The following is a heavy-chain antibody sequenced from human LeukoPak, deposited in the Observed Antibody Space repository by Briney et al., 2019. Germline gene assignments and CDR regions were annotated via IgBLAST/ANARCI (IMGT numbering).Heavy chain of an antibody. J-gene: IGHJ6*03. CDR3: ARGTAYLNWNYPVGWLRNYYYYMDV. CDR1: GFTFGDYY. V-gene: IGHV3-11*04. Sequence: PGGSLRLSCAASGFTFGDYYMSWIRQAPGKGLEWVSYISSSGTTIYYADSVKGRFTISRDNAKNSLYLQMNSLRAEDTAVYYCARGTAYLNWNYPVGWLRNYYYYMDVWGKGTTVTVSS. D-gene: IGHD1-7*01. CDR2: ISSSGTTI.